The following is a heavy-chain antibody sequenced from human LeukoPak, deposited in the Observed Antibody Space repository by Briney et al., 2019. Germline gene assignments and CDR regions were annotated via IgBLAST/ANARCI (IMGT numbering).Heavy chain of an antibody. CDR1: GFTFNNYA. Sequence: GGSLRLSCAASGFTFNNYAMNWVRQAPGKGLQWVSAVSGDGQRTFYADSVKGRFTIFRGNSMNTLSLQMNSLRVEDTAVYYCAKEQDNLLLLSHFDSWGQGILVTVSA. J-gene: IGHJ4*02. CDR2: VSGDGQRT. D-gene: IGHD1-14*01. CDR3: AKEQDNLLLLSHFDS. V-gene: IGHV3-23*01.